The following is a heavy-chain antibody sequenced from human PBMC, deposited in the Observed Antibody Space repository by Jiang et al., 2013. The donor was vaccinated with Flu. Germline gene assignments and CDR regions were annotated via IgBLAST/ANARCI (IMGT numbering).Heavy chain of an antibody. CDR2: IIPILGIA. V-gene: IGHV1-69*02. CDR3: FYYYGSGSYIGLYYYYGMDV. Sequence: GAEVKKPGSSVKVSCKASGGTFSSYTISWVRQAPGQGLEWMGRIIPILGIANYAQKFQGRVTITADKSTSTAYMELSSLRSEDTAVYYCFYYYGSGSYIGLYYYYGMDVWGQGTTVTVSS. J-gene: IGHJ6*02. D-gene: IGHD3-10*01. CDR1: GGTFSSYT.